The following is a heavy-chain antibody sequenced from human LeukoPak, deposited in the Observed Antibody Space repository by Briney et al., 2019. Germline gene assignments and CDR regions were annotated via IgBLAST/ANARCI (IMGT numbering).Heavy chain of an antibody. CDR2: IYYSGST. V-gene: IGHV4-39*01. D-gene: IGHD6-19*01. CDR3: ARFSSGWYSGDY. CDR1: GGSISSSSYY. J-gene: IGHJ4*02. Sequence: SETLSLTCTVPGGSISSSSYYWGWIRQPPGKGLEWIGSIYYSGSTYYNPSLKSRVTISVDTSKKQFSLKLSSVTAADTAVYYCARFSSGWYSGDYWGQGTLVTVSS.